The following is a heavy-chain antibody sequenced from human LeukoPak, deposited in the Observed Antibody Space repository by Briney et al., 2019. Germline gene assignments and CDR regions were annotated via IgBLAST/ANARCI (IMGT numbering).Heavy chain of an antibody. CDR1: GYTFTSYA. CDR3: ARVRGTKAALIDY. J-gene: IGHJ4*02. Sequence: ASVKVSCKASGYTFTSYAMNWVRQAPGQGLEWMGWINPNSGGTNYAQKFQGRVTMTRDSSISTAYMELRGLRSDDTAVYYCARVRGTKAALIDYWGQGTLVTVSS. CDR2: INPNSGGT. V-gene: IGHV1-2*02. D-gene: IGHD1-14*01.